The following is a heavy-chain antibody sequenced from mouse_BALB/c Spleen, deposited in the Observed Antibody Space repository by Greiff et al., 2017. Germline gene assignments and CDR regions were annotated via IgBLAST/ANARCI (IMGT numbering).Heavy chain of an antibody. CDR1: GYSITSGYY. Sequence: EVQVVESGPGLVKPSQSLSLTCSVTGYSITSGYYWNWIRQFPGNKLEWMGYISYDGSNNYNPSLKNRISITRDTSKNQFFLKLNSVTTEDTATYYCAREEWDEAYWGQGTLVTVSA. D-gene: IGHD4-1*01. V-gene: IGHV3-6*02. J-gene: IGHJ3*01. CDR2: ISYDGSN. CDR3: AREEWDEAY.